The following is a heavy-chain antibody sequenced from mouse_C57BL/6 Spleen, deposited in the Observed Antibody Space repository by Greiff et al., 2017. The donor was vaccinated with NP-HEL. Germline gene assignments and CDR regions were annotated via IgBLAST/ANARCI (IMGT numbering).Heavy chain of an antibody. D-gene: IGHD1-1*01. J-gene: IGHJ1*03. CDR2: ISSGSSTI. V-gene: IGHV5-17*01. CDR1: GFTFSDYG. CDR3: ARYYYGSSYGYFDV. Sequence: DVKLVESGGGLVKPGGSLKLSCAASGFTFSDYGMHWVRQAPEKGLEWVAYISSGSSTIYYADTVKGRFTISRDNAKNTLVLQKTSLRSEDTAMYYCARYYYGSSYGYFDVWGTGTTVTVSS.